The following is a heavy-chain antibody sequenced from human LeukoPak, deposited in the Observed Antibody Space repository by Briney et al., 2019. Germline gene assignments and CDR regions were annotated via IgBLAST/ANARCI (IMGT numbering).Heavy chain of an antibody. CDR2: ISWNSGSI. V-gene: IGHV3-9*03. CDR3: AKGSDILTGDAFDI. CDR1: GFTFDDYA. Sequence: PGGSLRLSCAACGFTFDDYAMHWVRQATGKGLEWVSGISWNSGSIGYADSVKGRFTISRDNAKNSLYLQMNSLRAEDMALYYCAKGSDILTGDAFDIWGQGTMVTVSS. D-gene: IGHD3-9*01. J-gene: IGHJ3*02.